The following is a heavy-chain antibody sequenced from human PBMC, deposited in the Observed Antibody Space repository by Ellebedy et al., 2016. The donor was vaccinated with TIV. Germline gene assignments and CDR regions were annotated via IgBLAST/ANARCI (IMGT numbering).Heavy chain of an antibody. V-gene: IGHV3-23*01. CDR3: AKGWLGAGAGTDFDY. CDR2: ISDSGGNT. J-gene: IGHJ4*02. CDR1: GFPFSSYA. D-gene: IGHD6-13*01. Sequence: GESVKISXAASGFPFSSYAMSWVRQPPGKGLEWVSSISDSGGNTYYADSVRGRFTFSRDNSKNTLYLQMNSLRAEDTAVYYCAKGWLGAGAGTDFDYWGRGTLVTVSS.